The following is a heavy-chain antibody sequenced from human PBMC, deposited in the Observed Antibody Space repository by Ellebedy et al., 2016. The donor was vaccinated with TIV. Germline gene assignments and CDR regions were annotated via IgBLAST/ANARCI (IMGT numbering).Heavy chain of an antibody. CDR1: GFTFTNYA. D-gene: IGHD3-22*01. CDR3: ARGGYYDSNGYARCDY. CDR2: ISYDGSYK. J-gene: IGHJ4*02. Sequence: GESLKISCAASGFTFTNYAMHWVRQAPGKGLEWVAVISYDGSYKYYADSVKGRFTISRDNSKNTVSLEMSSLRVEDTAVYYCARGGYYDSNGYARCDYWGQGTLVTVSS. V-gene: IGHV3-30*04.